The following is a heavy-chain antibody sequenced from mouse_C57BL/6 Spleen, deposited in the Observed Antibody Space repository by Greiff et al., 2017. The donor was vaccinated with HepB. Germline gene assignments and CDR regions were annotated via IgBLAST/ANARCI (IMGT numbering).Heavy chain of an antibody. D-gene: IGHD1-1*01. J-gene: IGHJ2*01. CDR2: IDPETGGT. V-gene: IGHV1-15*01. Sequence: VQLQQSGAELVRPGASVTLSCKASGYTFTDYEMHWVKQTPVHGLEWIGAIDPETGGTAYNQKFKGKAILTADKSSSTAYMELRSLTSEDSAVYYCTRSTVVAPDYWGQGTTLTVSS. CDR3: TRSTVVAPDY. CDR1: GYTFTDYE.